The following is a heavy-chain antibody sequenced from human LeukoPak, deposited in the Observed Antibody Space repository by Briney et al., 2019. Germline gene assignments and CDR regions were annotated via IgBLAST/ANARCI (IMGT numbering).Heavy chain of an antibody. Sequence: SETLSLTCTVSGGSISSGDYYWSWIRQPPGKGLEWIGYIYYSGSTYYNPSLKSRVTISVDRSKNQFSLKLSSVTAADTAVYYCARGTGWNYVALDYWGQGTLVTVSS. CDR1: GGSISSGDYY. J-gene: IGHJ4*02. V-gene: IGHV4-30-4*01. CDR2: IYYSGST. CDR3: ARGTGWNYVALDY. D-gene: IGHD1-7*01.